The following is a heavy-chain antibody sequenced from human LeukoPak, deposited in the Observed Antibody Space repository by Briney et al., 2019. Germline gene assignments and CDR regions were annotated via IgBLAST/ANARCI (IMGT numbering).Heavy chain of an antibody. CDR1: GFTFSSYE. V-gene: IGHV3-48*03. CDR2: ISSTGNTI. CDR3: ARETLVRGVNFDY. D-gene: IGHD3-10*01. Sequence: GGSLRLSCAASGFTFSSYEMTWVRQAPGKGLEWVSYISSTGNTIYYADSVKGRFTFSRDNAKNSLYLQMNSLRAEDTAVYYCARETLVRGVNFDYWSQGTLVTVSS. J-gene: IGHJ4*02.